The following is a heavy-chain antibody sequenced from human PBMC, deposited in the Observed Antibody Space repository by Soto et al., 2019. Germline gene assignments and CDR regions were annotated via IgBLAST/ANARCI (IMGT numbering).Heavy chain of an antibody. J-gene: IGHJ6*02. CDR2: ISAYNGNT. CDR3: ARFLMAGGSFAPIYYLGTEV. Sequence: ASVKVSCKASGYTFTNYGINWVRQAPGQGLEWMGWISAYNGNTNYAQKLQGRVTMTTDTSTSTVYMEVRSLRSDDTAVYYCARFLMAGGSFAPIYYLGTEVWGEGTTVTV. CDR1: GYTFTNYG. V-gene: IGHV1-18*01. D-gene: IGHD5-12*01.